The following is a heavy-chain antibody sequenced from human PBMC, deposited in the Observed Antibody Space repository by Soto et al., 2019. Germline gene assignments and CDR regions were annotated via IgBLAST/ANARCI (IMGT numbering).Heavy chain of an antibody. CDR2: ISYDGSNK. V-gene: IGHV3-30*03. CDR3: ATLGTHHYYYYYGMDV. J-gene: IGHJ6*02. Sequence: PGGSLRLSCAASGFTFSSYGMHWVRQAPGKGLEWVAVISYDGSNKYYADSVKGRFTISRDNSKNTLYLQMNSLRAEDTAVYYCATLGTHHYYYYYGMDVWGQGTTVTVSS. CDR1: GFTFSSYG. D-gene: IGHD3-16*01.